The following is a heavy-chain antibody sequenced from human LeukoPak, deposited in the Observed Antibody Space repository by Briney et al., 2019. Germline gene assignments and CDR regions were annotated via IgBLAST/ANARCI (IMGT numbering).Heavy chain of an antibody. Sequence: PSQTLSLTCTVSGGSISSGSYYWSWIRQPAGKGLEWIGRIYTSGSTNYNPSLKSRVTISVDTSKNQFSLKLSSVTAADTAVYYCASWPGAWYGEDYWGQGTRVTVSS. CDR3: ASWPGAWYGEDY. D-gene: IGHD3-10*01. CDR2: IYTSGST. V-gene: IGHV4-61*02. CDR1: GGSISSGSYY. J-gene: IGHJ4*02.